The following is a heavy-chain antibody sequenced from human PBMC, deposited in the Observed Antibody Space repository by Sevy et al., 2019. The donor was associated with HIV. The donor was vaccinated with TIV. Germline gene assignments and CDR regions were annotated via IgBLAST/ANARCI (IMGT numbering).Heavy chain of an antibody. D-gene: IGHD3-9*01. J-gene: IGHJ6*02. V-gene: IGHV4-59*01. Sequence: SETLSLTCSVSGGSISSYYWSWIRQTPGKGLESIGYIYYNGRTIYNPSLNSRGTISLDRSKNQFSLRLSSVTAADTAVSFCARAGGNTDWGMAVWGQGTTVTVSS. CDR3: ARAGGNTDWGMAV. CDR2: IYYNGRT. CDR1: GGSISSYY.